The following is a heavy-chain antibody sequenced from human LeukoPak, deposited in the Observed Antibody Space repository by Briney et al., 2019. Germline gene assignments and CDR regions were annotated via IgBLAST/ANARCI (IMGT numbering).Heavy chain of an antibody. Sequence: GGSLRLSCVASGITFNNYAVSWVRRAPEKGLDWVSVISGSAHKIRYADSVKGRFTISRDNSENIVYLQMNNLRVEDTAVYYCAKDPNGDYVGAFDMWGQGTMVTVSS. J-gene: IGHJ3*02. D-gene: IGHD4-17*01. CDR2: ISGSAHKI. CDR3: AKDPNGDYVGAFDM. CDR1: GITFNNYA. V-gene: IGHV3-23*01.